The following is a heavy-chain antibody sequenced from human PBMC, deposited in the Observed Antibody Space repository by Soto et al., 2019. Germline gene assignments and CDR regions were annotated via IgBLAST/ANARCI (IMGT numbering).Heavy chain of an antibody. D-gene: IGHD2-2*01. V-gene: IGHV3-30*18. CDR3: AKDYLGNSKTFDV. J-gene: IGHJ3*01. CDR2: ISDDGTNK. CDR1: GFTFNKYA. Sequence: GGSLRLSCAVSGFTFNKYAMHWVRQAPGRGLEWVALISDDGTNKYFLDSVKGRFSIYRDNSRNIVYLQMSRLTTEDTAVYYCAKDYLGNSKTFDVWGQGTLVTVSS.